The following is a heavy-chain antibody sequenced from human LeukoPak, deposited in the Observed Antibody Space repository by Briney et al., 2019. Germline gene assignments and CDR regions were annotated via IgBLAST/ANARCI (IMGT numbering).Heavy chain of an antibody. D-gene: IGHD2-2*01. Sequence: GASVKVSCKASGYTFTSYDINWVRQATGQGLEWMGWMNPNSGNTGYAQKFQGRVTMTEDTSTDTAYMELSSLRSEDTAVYYCATDVLPYCSSTSCYPFWGQGTMVTVSS. V-gene: IGHV1-8*01. CDR2: MNPNSGNT. J-gene: IGHJ3*01. CDR1: GYTFTSYD. CDR3: ATDVLPYCSSTSCYPF.